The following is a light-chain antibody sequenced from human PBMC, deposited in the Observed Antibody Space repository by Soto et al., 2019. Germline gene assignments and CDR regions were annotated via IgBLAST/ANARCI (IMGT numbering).Light chain of an antibody. CDR2: DAS. CDR1: QSVGDY. CDR3: QQRSSGIT. V-gene: IGKV3-11*01. J-gene: IGKJ5*01. Sequence: EIVLTQSPATLSLSPGERATLSCRASQSVGDYLVWYRQKPGQAPGLLIYDASNRATGIPARFSGSGSGTDFSLTISSLEPEEFAVYYCQQRSSGITFGQGTRLEIK.